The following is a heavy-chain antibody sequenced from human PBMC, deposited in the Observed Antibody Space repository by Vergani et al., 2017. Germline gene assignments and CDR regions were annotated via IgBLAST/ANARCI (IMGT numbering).Heavy chain of an antibody. V-gene: IGHV3-48*02. Sequence: EVQLVESGGGLVQPGGSLRLSCAASGFTFSSYSMNWVRQAPGQGLEWVSYISSSSSTIYYADSVKGRFTISRDNAKNSLYQQMNSLRDEDTAVYYCARDTSYSSSWTYWGQGTLVTVSS. CDR1: GFTFSSYS. D-gene: IGHD6-13*01. CDR3: ARDTSYSSSWTY. J-gene: IGHJ4*02. CDR2: ISSSSSTI.